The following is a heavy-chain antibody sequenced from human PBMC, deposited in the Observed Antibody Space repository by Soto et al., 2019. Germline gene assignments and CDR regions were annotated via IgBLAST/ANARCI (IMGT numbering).Heavy chain of an antibody. J-gene: IGHJ3*02. Sequence: SETLSLTCTVSGGSISSYYWSWIRQPPGKGLEWIGYIYYSGSTNYNPSLKSRVTISVDTSKNQFSLKLSSVSAADTAVYYCARDRSAFDIWGRGTMVTVSS. CDR1: GGSISSYY. CDR2: IYYSGST. CDR3: ARDRSAFDI. V-gene: IGHV4-59*01.